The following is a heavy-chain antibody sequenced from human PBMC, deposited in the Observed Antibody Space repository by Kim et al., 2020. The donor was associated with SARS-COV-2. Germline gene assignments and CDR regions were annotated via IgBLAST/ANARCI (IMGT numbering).Heavy chain of an antibody. CDR2: IYYSGSSGST. CDR3: ARGPYCSSTSCYYGY. Sequence: SETLSLTCTVSGGSISSSSYYWGWIRQPPGKGLEWIGSIYYSGSSGSTYYNPSLKSRVTISVDTSKNQFSLKLRSVTAADTAVYYCARGPYCSSTSCYYGYWGQETLVTVSS. V-gene: IGHV4-39*01. D-gene: IGHD2-2*01. J-gene: IGHJ4*02. CDR1: GGSISSSSYY.